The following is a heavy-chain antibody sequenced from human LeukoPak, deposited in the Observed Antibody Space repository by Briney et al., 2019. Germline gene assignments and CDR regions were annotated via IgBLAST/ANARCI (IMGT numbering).Heavy chain of an antibody. V-gene: IGHV4-34*01. J-gene: IGHJ3*02. CDR3: ARGYRKNRYYYDSNPGDDAFDI. CDR2: INHSGST. Sequence: SEILSLTCAVYGGSFSGYYWSWIRQPPGKGLEWIGEINHSGSTNYNPSLKSRVTISVDTSKNQFSLKLSSVTAADTAVYYCARGYRKNRYYYDSNPGDDAFDIWGQGTMVTVSS. CDR1: GGSFSGYY. D-gene: IGHD3-22*01.